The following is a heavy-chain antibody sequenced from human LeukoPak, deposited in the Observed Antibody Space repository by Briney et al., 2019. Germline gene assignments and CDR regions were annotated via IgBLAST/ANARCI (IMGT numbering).Heavy chain of an antibody. J-gene: IGHJ4*02. CDR3: ARDVMGKYQLLYD. V-gene: IGHV3-11*01. CDR1: GFTFSDYY. D-gene: IGHD2-2*02. CDR2: ISSSGSTI. Sequence: GGSLRLSCAASGFTFSDYYMSWIRQAPGKGLEWVSYISSSGSTIYYADSVKGRFTISRDNAKNSLHLQMNSLRAEDTAVYYCARDVMGKYQLLYDWGQGTLVTVSS.